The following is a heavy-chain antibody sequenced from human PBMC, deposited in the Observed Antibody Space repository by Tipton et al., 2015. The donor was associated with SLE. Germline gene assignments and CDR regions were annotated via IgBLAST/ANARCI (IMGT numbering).Heavy chain of an antibody. CDR1: GGSISSGGYS. J-gene: IGHJ4*02. CDR3: AKDGVRDSSGWTWGY. D-gene: IGHD6-19*01. V-gene: IGHV4-30-2*01. Sequence: TLSLTCAVSGGSISSGGYSWSWIRQPPGKGLEWIGYIYHSGSTYYNPSLKSRVTISVDTSKNQFSLKLSSVTAADTAVYYCAKDGVRDSSGWTWGYWGQGTLVTVSS. CDR2: IYHSGST.